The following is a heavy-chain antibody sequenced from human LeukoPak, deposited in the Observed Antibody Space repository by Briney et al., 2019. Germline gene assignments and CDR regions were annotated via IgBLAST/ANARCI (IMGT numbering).Heavy chain of an antibody. CDR1: GGTFSSYA. CDR2: IIPILGIA. J-gene: IGHJ4*02. D-gene: IGHD3-22*01. CDR3: ARDRDYDSSSTSYYFDY. Sequence: ASVKVSYKASGGTFSSYAISWVRQAPGQGLEWMGRIIPILGIANYAQKFQGRVTITADKSTSTAYMELSSLRSEDTAVYYCARDRDYDSSSTSYYFDYWGQGTLVTVSS. V-gene: IGHV1-69*04.